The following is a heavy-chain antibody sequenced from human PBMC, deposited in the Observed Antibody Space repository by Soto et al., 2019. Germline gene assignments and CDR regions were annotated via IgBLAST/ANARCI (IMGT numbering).Heavy chain of an antibody. CDR3: ASSAGHPGDFFYYNGMDV. D-gene: IGHD3-10*01. CDR2: TSYTGNT. V-gene: IGHV4-59*01. J-gene: IGHJ6*02. CDR1: GGPITSYH. Sequence: SETLSLTCIVSGGPITSYHWSWIRQFPGKGLEWIAYTSYTGNTNYNPSLKSRVTTSMDTSKSQFYLRLNSVTAADTAVYYCASSAGHPGDFFYYNGMDVWGQGTTVTSP.